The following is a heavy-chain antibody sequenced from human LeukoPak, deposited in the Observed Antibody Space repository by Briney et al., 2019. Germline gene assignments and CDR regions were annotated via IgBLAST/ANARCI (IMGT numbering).Heavy chain of an antibody. CDR1: RGSISSGSYY. V-gene: IGHV4-61*02. CDR3: ARLRGASDDYGNYYSYMDV. J-gene: IGHJ6*03. CDR2: IYTRGSS. D-gene: IGHD4-17*01. Sequence: SQTLSLTCTVSRGSISSGSYYWNWIRQPAGKGLEWIGRIYTRGSSINYNPSLKSRVTISVDTSKNQFSLNLSSVTAADTAVYYCARLRGASDDYGNYYSYMDVWGKGTTVTISS.